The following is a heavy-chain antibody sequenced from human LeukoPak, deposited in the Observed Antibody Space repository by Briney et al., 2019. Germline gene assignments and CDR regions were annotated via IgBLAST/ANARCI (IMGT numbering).Heavy chain of an antibody. V-gene: IGHV3-21*01. CDR2: ISSSSSYI. D-gene: IGHD3-10*01. CDR1: GFTFSNYS. CDR3: ARAQRITMVRGVIPYYMDV. J-gene: IGHJ6*03. Sequence: GGSLRLSCAASGFTFSNYSMNWVRQAPGKGLEWVSSISSSSSYIYYADSVKGRFTISRDNAKNSLYLQMNSLRAEDTAVYYCARAQRITMVRGVIPYYMDVWGKGTTVTVSS.